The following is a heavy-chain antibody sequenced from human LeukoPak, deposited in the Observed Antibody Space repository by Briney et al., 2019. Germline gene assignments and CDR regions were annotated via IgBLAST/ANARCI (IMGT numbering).Heavy chain of an antibody. V-gene: IGHV3-64*01. CDR3: ARGSRWGSSGYYYSVYFDY. CDR2: ISSKGGST. D-gene: IGHD3-22*01. CDR1: GFTFSSSA. J-gene: IGHJ4*02. Sequence: GGSLRLSCAASGFTFSSSAMHWVRQAPGKGLEYVSSISSKGGSTYYANSVNDRFTISRDNSKNTLYLQMGRLRAEDMAVYYCARGSRWGSSGYYYSVYFDYWGQGTLVTVSS.